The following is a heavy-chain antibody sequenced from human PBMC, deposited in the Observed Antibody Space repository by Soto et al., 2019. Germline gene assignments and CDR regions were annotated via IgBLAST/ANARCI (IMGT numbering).Heavy chain of an antibody. CDR2: FDPEDGET. CDR3: ATDLLRSRYGGNSGGFDY. V-gene: IGHV1-24*01. D-gene: IGHD2-21*02. Sequence: QVQLVQSGAEVKKPGASVKVSCKVSGYTLTELSMHWVRQAPGKGLEWMGGFDPEDGETIYAQKFQGRVTMTEDTSTATAYMELSSLRSEDTAVYYCATDLLRSRYGGNSGGFDYWGQGTLVTVSS. CDR1: GYTLTELS. J-gene: IGHJ4*02.